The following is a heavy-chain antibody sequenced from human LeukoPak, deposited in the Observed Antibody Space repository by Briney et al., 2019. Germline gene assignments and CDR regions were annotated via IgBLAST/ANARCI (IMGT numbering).Heavy chain of an antibody. Sequence: SETLSLTCTVSGGSISSHYWSWIRQPPGKGLEWIGYIYYSGSTNYNPSLKSRVTISVDTSKNQFSLKLSSMTAADTAVYYCAREGRGLDAFDIWGQGTMVTVSS. V-gene: IGHV4-59*11. CDR3: AREGRGLDAFDI. J-gene: IGHJ3*02. CDR2: IYYSGST. CDR1: GGSISSHY.